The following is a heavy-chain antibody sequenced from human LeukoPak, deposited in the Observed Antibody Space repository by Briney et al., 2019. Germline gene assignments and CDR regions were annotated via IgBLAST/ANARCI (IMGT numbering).Heavy chain of an antibody. CDR1: GYTFSRYA. J-gene: IGHJ4*02. Sequence: GGSLRLSCASSGYTFSRYAISGVPDAPARGLEWGSAISGSGGSTYYADSVKGRFTISRDNSKNTLYLQMNSLRAEDTAVYYRAKVLRGYSSSYDYWGQGTLVTVSS. CDR2: ISGSGGST. V-gene: IGHV3-23*01. CDR3: AKVLRGYSSSYDY. D-gene: IGHD6-13*01.